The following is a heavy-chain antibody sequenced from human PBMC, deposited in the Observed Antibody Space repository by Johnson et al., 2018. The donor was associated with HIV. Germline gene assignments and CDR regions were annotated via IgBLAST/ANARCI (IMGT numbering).Heavy chain of an antibody. Sequence: VQLVESGGGVVQPGRSLRVSCAASGFTFSRYAMHWVRQAPGKGLEWVGVISYDGSNKNYADSVKGRFTISRDNSKNTLYLQMNSLRAEDTAVYYCASLSSSGAFDIWGQGTMVTVSS. CDR1: GFTFSRYA. J-gene: IGHJ3*02. CDR2: ISYDGSNK. CDR3: ASLSSSGAFDI. D-gene: IGHD6-6*01. V-gene: IGHV3-30*14.